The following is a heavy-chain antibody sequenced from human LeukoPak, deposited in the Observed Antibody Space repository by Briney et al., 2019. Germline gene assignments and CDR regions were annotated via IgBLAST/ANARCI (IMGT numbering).Heavy chain of an antibody. J-gene: IGHJ6*02. Sequence: HTGGSLRLSCAASGFTVSSNYMSWVRQAPGKGLEWVSVIYSGGSTYYADSVKGRFTISRDNSKNTLYLQMNSLRAEDTAVYYCARYDYYYGMDVWGQGTTVTVSS. CDR2: IYSGGST. D-gene: IGHD2-8*01. V-gene: IGHV3-66*01. CDR1: GFTVSSNY. CDR3: ARYDYYYGMDV.